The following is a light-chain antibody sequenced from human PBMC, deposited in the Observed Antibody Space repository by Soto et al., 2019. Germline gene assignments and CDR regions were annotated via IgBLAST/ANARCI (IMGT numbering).Light chain of an antibody. CDR3: TSYRNTNTPWV. Sequence: QSALTQPAPVSGSPGQSITISCTGTSSDVGGYNYVSWYQQHPGKAPKLMIYEVNNRPSGVSNRFSGSKSGNTASLTISGLQADDEADYYCTSYRNTNTPWVFGGGTKLTVL. CDR2: EVN. V-gene: IGLV2-14*01. CDR1: SSDVGGYNY. J-gene: IGLJ3*02.